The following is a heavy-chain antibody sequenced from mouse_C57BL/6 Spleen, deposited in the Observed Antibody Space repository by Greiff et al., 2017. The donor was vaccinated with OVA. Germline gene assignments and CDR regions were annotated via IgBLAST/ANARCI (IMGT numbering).Heavy chain of an antibody. J-gene: IGHJ1*03. CDR1: GYTFTEYS. CDR2: FYPGSGSI. CDR3: AKHEAYGVTTWYFDV. D-gene: IGHD2-2*01. V-gene: IGHV1-62-2*01. Sequence: QVQLQQSGAELVKPGASVKLSCKASGYTFTEYSIHWVKQRSGQGLEWIGWFYPGSGSIKYNEKFKDKATLTADKSSSTVYMELSRLTSEHSAVYFCAKHEAYGVTTWYFDVWGTGTTVTVSS.